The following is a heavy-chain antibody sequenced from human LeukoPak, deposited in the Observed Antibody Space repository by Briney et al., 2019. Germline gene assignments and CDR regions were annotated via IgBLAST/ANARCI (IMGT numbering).Heavy chain of an antibody. D-gene: IGHD3-9*01. J-gene: IGHJ4*02. CDR1: GFTFSSYS. Sequence: GGSLRLSCAASGFTFSSYSMNWVRQAPGKGLEWVSSISSSSSYIYYADSVKGRFTISRDNSKNTLYLQMNSLRAEDTAVYYCARAHDIPGHFDYWGQGTLVTVSS. CDR2: ISSSSSYI. CDR3: ARAHDIPGHFDY. V-gene: IGHV3-21*01.